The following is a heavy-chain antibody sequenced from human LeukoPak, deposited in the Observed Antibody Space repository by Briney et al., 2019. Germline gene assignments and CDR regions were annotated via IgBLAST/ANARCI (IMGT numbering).Heavy chain of an antibody. CDR1: GFTVSSNY. Sequence: GGSLRLSCAASGFTVSSNYMTWVRQAPGKGLEWVSVISRSGGSTYYADSVKGRFTISRDNSKNTLYLQMNSLRAEDTAVYYCAKDLLRNVDTAMVTSAFDIWGQGTMVTVSS. V-gene: IGHV3-23*01. CDR2: ISRSGGST. J-gene: IGHJ3*02. D-gene: IGHD5-18*01. CDR3: AKDLLRNVDTAMVTSAFDI.